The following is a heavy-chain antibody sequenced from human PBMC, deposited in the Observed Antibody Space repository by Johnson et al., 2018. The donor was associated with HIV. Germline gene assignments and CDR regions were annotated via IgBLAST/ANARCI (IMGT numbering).Heavy chain of an antibody. D-gene: IGHD2-8*02. CDR2: IGTAGDT. Sequence: EVQLVESGGGLVQPGGSLRLSCAASGFTFSSYDMHWVRQATGKGLEWVSAIGTAGDTYYPGSVKGRFTISRENAKNSLYLQMNSLIAEDTALYYCARDPPWSDGAFDIWGQGTMVTVSS. V-gene: IGHV3-13*01. CDR1: GFTFSSYD. J-gene: IGHJ3*02. CDR3: ARDPPWSDGAFDI.